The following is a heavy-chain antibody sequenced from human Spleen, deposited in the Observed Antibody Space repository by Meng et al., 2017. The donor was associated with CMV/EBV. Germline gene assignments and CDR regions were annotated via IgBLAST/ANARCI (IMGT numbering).Heavy chain of an antibody. J-gene: IGHJ4*02. CDR1: GFAFSIYG. V-gene: IGHV3-30*02. Sequence: GGSLRLSCAASGFAFSIYGMHWVRQAPGKGLDWVAFIRNDGSVIYYADSVKSRFTISRDNSKNTLYLQMKNLRAADTAVYYCAKAVVGATGYWGQGTLVTVSS. D-gene: IGHD1-26*01. CDR3: AKAVVGATGY. CDR2: IRNDGSVI.